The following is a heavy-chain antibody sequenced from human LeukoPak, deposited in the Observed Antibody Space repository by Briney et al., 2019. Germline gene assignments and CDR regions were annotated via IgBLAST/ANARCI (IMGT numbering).Heavy chain of an antibody. V-gene: IGHV4-34*01. J-gene: IGHJ4*02. CDR1: GGSFSGYY. D-gene: IGHD5-18*01. CDR3: AIRRGYSYGYGP. Sequence: PSEALSLTCAVYGGSFSGYYWSWIRQPPGKGLEWIGKINHSGSTNYHPSLKSRVTISVDTSKNQFSLKLSSVTAADTAVYYCAIRRGYSYGYGPWGQGTLVTVPS. CDR2: INHSGST.